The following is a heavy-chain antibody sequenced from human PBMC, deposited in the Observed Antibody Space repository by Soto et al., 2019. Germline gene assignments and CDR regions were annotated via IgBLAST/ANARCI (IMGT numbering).Heavy chain of an antibody. J-gene: IGHJ4*02. V-gene: IGHV1-69*01. CDR1: GGTFSSYA. CDR2: IIPIFGTA. Sequence: QVQLVQSGAEVKKPGSSVKVSCKASGGTFSSYAISWVRQAPGQGLEWMGGIIPIFGTANYAQKFQGRVMINADESPTTAYTERSTLSSDGTAVYYCARCLPDDYESSCYCSYCGQGPLVTVAS. D-gene: IGHD3-22*01. CDR3: ARCLPDDYESSCYCSY.